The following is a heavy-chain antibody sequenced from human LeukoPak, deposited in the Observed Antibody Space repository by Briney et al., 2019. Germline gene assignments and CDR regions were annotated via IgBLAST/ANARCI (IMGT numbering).Heavy chain of an antibody. Sequence: PSETLSLTCTVSGGSISTSYYWSWIRQPPGKGLEWIGEINHSGSTNYNPSLKSRVTISVDTSKNQFSLKLSSVTAADTAVYYCARSRSSSGYYKRKPEYYFDYWGQGTLVTVSS. CDR2: INHSGST. CDR3: ARSRSSSGYYKRKPEYYFDY. CDR1: GGSISTSYY. D-gene: IGHD3-22*01. J-gene: IGHJ4*02. V-gene: IGHV4-34*01.